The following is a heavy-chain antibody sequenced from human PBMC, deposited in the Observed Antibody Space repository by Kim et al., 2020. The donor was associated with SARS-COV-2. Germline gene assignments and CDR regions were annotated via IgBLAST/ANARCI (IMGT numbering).Heavy chain of an antibody. Sequence: GGSLRLSCSASGFTFTNQGIHWVRQAPGKGLELVSAISGNGDTIDYADSVKDRFIISRDNSKNILYLHMSSLRVEDTALYYCVTGGAFYYDQWGQGTLVTVSS. D-gene: IGHD2-21*01. CDR2: ISGNGDTI. V-gene: IGHV3-64D*09. CDR3: VTGGAFYYDQ. CDR1: GFTFTNQG. J-gene: IGHJ5*02.